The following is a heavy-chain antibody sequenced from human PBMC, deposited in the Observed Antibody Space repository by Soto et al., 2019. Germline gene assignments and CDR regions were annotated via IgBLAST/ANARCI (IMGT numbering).Heavy chain of an antibody. CDR3: SVYGGNGAFDS. Sequence: GGSLRLSCAASGFTFSNAWMSWVRQAPGKGLEWVGRIKSKTDGGATDYAAPVKGRFTISRDDSKNTLYLQMNSLKTEDTAVYYCSVYGGNGAFDSWGQGTLVTVSS. V-gene: IGHV3-15*01. CDR2: IKSKTDGGAT. CDR1: GFTFSNAW. D-gene: IGHD4-17*01. J-gene: IGHJ4*02.